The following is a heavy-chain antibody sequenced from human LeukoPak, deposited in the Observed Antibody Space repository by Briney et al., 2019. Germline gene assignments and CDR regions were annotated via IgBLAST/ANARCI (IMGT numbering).Heavy chain of an antibody. V-gene: IGHV1-46*01. Sequence: ASVKVSCKASGYTFTSYYIHWARQAPGQGLEWMGMINPSGGSTSYTQKFQGRVTMTRDTSTSTVYMELSSLRSEDSAVYYCARSAPQGYCTSTSCYARSAFDIWGQGTMVTVSS. D-gene: IGHD2-2*01. CDR2: INPSGGST. CDR1: GYTFTSYY. J-gene: IGHJ3*02. CDR3: ARSAPQGYCTSTSCYARSAFDI.